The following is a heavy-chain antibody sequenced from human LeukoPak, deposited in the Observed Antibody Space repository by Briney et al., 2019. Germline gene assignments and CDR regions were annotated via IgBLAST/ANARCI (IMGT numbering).Heavy chain of an antibody. Sequence: ASVKVSCKTSGYRFSDYYMHWVRQAPGQGLEWMGWVNSNSGGTHYAQKFEGRVTMTRDTSIRTAYMELSRLGSDDTAVYYCARGPNFGDSTGYFYYWGQGTLVTVSS. CDR2: VNSNSGGT. J-gene: IGHJ4*02. D-gene: IGHD3-22*01. V-gene: IGHV1-2*02. CDR3: ARGPNFGDSTGYFYY. CDR1: GYRFSDYY.